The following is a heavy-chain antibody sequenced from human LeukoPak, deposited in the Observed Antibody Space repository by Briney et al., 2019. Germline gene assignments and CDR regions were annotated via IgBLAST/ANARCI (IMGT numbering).Heavy chain of an antibody. CDR1: GDSFSSSSYY. CDR3: ATSQMICCRWSW. J-gene: IGHJ4*02. Sequence: PSETLSLTCTVSGDSFSSSSYYWGRVRQPPGMELESIVSIYDSGITYYNPSIKSRVTMSVDTSKNKFSRKLSSVTAADTAVYYCATSQMICCRWSWWGQGTLVTVSS. CDR2: IYDSGIT. D-gene: IGHD3/OR15-3a*01. V-gene: IGHV4-39*01.